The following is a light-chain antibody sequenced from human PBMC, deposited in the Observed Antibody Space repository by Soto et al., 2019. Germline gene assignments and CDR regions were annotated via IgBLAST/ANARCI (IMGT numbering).Light chain of an antibody. V-gene: IGKV1-39*01. Sequence: DIQMTQSPSVLSASVGDRVTLTCRASQKIHNYLNWYQQKPGRAPELLILAASILRSGVPSRFRAGGSGTEFTLTIDGLQLDDFATYYCQQSDSSPNTFGPGAKLEI. CDR2: AAS. CDR3: QQSDSSPNT. CDR1: QKIHNY. J-gene: IGKJ2*01.